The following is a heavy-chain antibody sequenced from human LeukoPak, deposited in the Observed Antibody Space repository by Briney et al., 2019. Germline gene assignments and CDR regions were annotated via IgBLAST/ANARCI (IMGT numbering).Heavy chain of an antibody. CDR2: ISYDGSNK. CDR3: ARGDYGDYW. V-gene: IGHV3-30*04. CDR1: GFTFSSYA. D-gene: IGHD4-17*01. J-gene: IGHJ4*02. Sequence: PGGSLRLSCAASGFTFSSYAMHWVRQAPGKGLEWVAVISYDGSNKYYADSVKGRFTISRDNSKNTLYLQMNSLRVEDTAVYYCARGDYGDYWWGQGTLVTVSS.